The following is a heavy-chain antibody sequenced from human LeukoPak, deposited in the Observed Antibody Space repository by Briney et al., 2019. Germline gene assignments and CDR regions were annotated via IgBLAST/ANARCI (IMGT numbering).Heavy chain of an antibody. CDR2: IYSAGNT. J-gene: IGHJ4*02. V-gene: IGHV3-53*04. CDR3: ARAPYYYDSRSYYYDY. CDR1: GFTVSTDY. D-gene: IGHD3-22*01. Sequence: PGGSLRLSCAASGFTVSTDYMSWVRQAPGKGLEWVSVIYSAGNTFYADSVKGRFTISRHTSKNTLYLQMNSLRAEDTGVYYCARAPYYYDSRSYYYDYWGQGTLVTVSS.